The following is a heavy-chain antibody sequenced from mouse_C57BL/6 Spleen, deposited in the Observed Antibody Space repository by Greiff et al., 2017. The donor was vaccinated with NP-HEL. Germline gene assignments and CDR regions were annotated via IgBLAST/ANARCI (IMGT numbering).Heavy chain of an antibody. CDR3: AKKTNWDGYYAMDY. J-gene: IGHJ4*01. CDR2: INPNNGGT. D-gene: IGHD4-1*01. V-gene: IGHV1-22*01. Sequence: VQLQQSGPELVKPGASVKMSCKASGYTFTDYNMHWVKQSHGKSLEWIGYINPNNGGTSYNQKFKGKATLTVNKSSSTAYMELRSLTSEDSAVYYCAKKTNWDGYYAMDYWGQGTSVTVSS. CDR1: GYTFTDYN.